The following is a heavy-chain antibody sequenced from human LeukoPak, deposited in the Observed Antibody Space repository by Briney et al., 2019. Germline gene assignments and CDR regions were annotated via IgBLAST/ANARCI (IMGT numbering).Heavy chain of an antibody. CDR2: INPNSGGT. CDR1: GYTFTGYY. CDR3: ARGLGTAMVNFDY. V-gene: IGHV1-2*06. Sequence: ASVKVSCKASGYTFTGYYMHWVRQAPGQGLEWMGRINPNSGGTNYAQEFQGRVTMTRDTSISTAYMELSRLRSDDTAVYYCARGLGTAMVNFDYWGQGTLVTVSS. D-gene: IGHD5-18*01. J-gene: IGHJ4*02.